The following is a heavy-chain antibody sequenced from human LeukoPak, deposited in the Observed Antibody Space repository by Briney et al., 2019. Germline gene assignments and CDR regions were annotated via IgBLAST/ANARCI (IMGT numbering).Heavy chain of an antibody. CDR1: GFTFSDHN. CDR3: AREGRYCTTTACSDFDY. D-gene: IGHD2-2*01. CDR2: ITNKDNIYTT. V-gene: IGHV3-72*01. J-gene: IGHJ4*02. Sequence: GGSLRLSCAASGFTFSDHNMDWVRQAPGEGLEWLGRITNKDNIYTTEYAASVKGRFTISRDDSKNSLYLQMNSLKTEDTAVYFCAREGRYCTTTACSDFDYWGQGTLVTVSS.